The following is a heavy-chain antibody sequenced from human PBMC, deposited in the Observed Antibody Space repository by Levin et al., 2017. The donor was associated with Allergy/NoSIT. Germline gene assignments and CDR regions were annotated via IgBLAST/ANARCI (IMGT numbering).Heavy chain of an antibody. CDR1: GFTFSSYS. CDR3: AREGSGWYQGHAFDI. D-gene: IGHD6-19*01. Sequence: PGGSLRLSCAASGFTFSSYSMNWVRQAPGKGLEWVSSISSSSSYIYYADSVKGRFTISRDNAKNSLYLQMNSLRAEDTAVYYCAREGSGWYQGHAFDIWGQGTMVTVSS. V-gene: IGHV3-21*01. J-gene: IGHJ3*02. CDR2: ISSSSSYI.